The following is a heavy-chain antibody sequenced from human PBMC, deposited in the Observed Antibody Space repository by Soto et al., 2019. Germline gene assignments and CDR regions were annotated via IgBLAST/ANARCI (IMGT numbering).Heavy chain of an antibody. CDR2: IRGSGGTT. CDR3: VKDLGDYIWGSYRPGSFDY. V-gene: IGHV3-23*01. CDR1: GFTFSSYA. J-gene: IGHJ4*02. D-gene: IGHD3-16*02. Sequence: EVHLLESGGGLVQPGGSLRLSCAASGFTFSSYAMSWVRQTPGEGLEWVSFIRGSGGTTFYADSVKGRFTISRDYSENTLYLQMNSLRPEDTAVYYCVKDLGDYIWGSYRPGSFDYWGQGTLVTVSS.